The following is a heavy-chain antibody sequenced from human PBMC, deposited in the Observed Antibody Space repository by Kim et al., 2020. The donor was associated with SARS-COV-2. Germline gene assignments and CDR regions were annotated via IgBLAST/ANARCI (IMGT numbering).Heavy chain of an antibody. D-gene: IGHD6-25*01. CDR1: GFTFSRYA. Sequence: GGSLRLSCAASGFTFSRYAMSWVRQAPGKGPEWIASVNNGGNSYYADSVKGRFTVYRDNNKNTLDLQMNSLTAEDTALYYCAKDYQRSGWHTFEYWGKG. J-gene: IGHJ4*02. V-gene: IGHV3-23*01. CDR2: VNNGGNS. CDR3: AKDYQRSGWHTFEY.